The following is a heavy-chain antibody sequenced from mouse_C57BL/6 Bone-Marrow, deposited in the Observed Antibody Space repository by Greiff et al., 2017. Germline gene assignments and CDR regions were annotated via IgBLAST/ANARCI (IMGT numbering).Heavy chain of an antibody. Sequence: QVQLQQSGPELVKPGASVTLSCKASGYTFTSYDINWVKQRPGRGLEWIGWIYPRTGGPTSNEKFKGKAILTVDKSSSTAYMELHSLTSEDSAVYFCERSSYYDGYPYYWGQGTTLTVSS. CDR3: ERSSYYDGYPYY. J-gene: IGHJ2*01. D-gene: IGHD2-3*01. V-gene: IGHV1-85*01. CDR1: GYTFTSYD. CDR2: IYPRTGGP.